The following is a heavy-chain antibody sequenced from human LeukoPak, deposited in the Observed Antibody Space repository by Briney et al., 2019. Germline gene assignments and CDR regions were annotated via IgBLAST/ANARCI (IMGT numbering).Heavy chain of an antibody. Sequence: GGSLRLSCEASGFTVNSQYMSWVRRAPGKGLEWVSVIYTGGTTHYADSVKGRFTISRDNAKNTLYLQMNSLRAEDTAVYYCARRKVVSAYYYGMDVWGEGTTVTVSS. CDR2: IYTGGTT. J-gene: IGHJ6*04. CDR3: ARRKVVSAYYYGMDV. CDR1: GFTVNSQY. V-gene: IGHV3-66*01. D-gene: IGHD2-2*01.